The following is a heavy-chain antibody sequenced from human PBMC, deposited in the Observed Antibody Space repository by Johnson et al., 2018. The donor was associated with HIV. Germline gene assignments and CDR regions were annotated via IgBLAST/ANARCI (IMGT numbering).Heavy chain of an antibody. D-gene: IGHD1-26*01. J-gene: IGHJ3*02. CDR1: GITFSNAW. Sequence: EVQLVESGGGLVKPGGSLRLSCAASGITFSNAWMSWVRQAPGKGLEWVGRIKSKTDGGTTDYAAPVKGRFTISRDDSKNTLYLQMNSLKTEDTALYYCTTDVPGGPYYNAFDIWGQGTMVTVSS. CDR2: IKSKTDGGTT. V-gene: IGHV3-15*01. CDR3: TTDVPGGPYYNAFDI.